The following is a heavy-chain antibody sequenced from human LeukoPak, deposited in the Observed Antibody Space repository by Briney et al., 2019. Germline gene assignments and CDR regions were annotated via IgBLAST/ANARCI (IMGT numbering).Heavy chain of an antibody. J-gene: IGHJ3*02. Sequence: PSETLSLTCTVSGGSISSSSYYWGWIRQPPGKGLEWIGSIYYSGSTYYNPSLKSRVTMSVDTSKNQFSLQLSSVTAADTAVYYCARDPQYCTNGVCYAFAIWGQGTMVTVSS. V-gene: IGHV4-39*07. CDR3: ARDPQYCTNGVCYAFAI. CDR1: GGSISSSSYY. D-gene: IGHD2-8*01. CDR2: IYYSGST.